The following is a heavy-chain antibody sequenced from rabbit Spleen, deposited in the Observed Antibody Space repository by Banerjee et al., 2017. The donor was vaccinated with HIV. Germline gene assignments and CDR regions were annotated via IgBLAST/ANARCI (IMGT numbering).Heavy chain of an antibody. Sequence: QEQLEESGGDLVKPEGSLTLTCTASGFDFSGQHWICWIRQAPGKGLEWIACIGIGSGNTYYANWAKGRFTISKTSSTTVTLQMTSLTAADTATYFCAKNIKSTDGLALWGPGTLVTVS. D-gene: IGHD6-1*01. CDR1: GFDFSGQHW. V-gene: IGHV1S45*01. CDR3: AKNIKSTDGLAL. CDR2: IGIGSGNT. J-gene: IGHJ4*01.